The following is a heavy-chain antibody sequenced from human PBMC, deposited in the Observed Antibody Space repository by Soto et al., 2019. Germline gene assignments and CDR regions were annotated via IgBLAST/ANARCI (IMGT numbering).Heavy chain of an antibody. CDR3: ARGWRFDP. CDR2: INHSGTT. J-gene: IGHJ5*02. D-gene: IGHD3-3*01. V-gene: IGHV4-34*01. Sequence: PWETLSLTCAVRGGTFSSYQWSWIRQTLGQGLEWIWEINHSGTTTYNPFLKCRLTMSVDTSKKEFSLNLPAVTAADTAVYYCARGWRFDPWGQGTLVTVSS. CDR1: GGTFSSYQ.